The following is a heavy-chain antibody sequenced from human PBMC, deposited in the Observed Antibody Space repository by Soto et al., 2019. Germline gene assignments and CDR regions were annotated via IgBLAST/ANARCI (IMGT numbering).Heavy chain of an antibody. Sequence: EVQLVESGGGLVRPGGSLSLSCAASGLAFRSFLMSWVRQAPGGGLEWVANINQDGRDKYYSDAVRGRFTISRDNAANSLFLHMNSLGAEDTAVYYCATCHDDEWEAYRHRYWGQGTLVTVSS. J-gene: IGHJ4*02. V-gene: IGHV3-7*01. D-gene: IGHD3-16*02. CDR2: INQDGRDK. CDR3: ATCHDDEWEAYRHRY. CDR1: GLAFRSFL.